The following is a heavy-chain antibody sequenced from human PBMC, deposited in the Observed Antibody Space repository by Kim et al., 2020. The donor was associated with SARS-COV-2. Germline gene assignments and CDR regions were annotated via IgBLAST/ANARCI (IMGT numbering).Heavy chain of an antibody. J-gene: IGHJ4*02. Sequence: QKFQGRVTITRDTSASTAYMELSSLRSEDTAVYYCARVDYYGSGSYFFDYWGQGTLVTVSS. D-gene: IGHD3-10*01. CDR3: ARVDYYGSGSYFFDY. V-gene: IGHV1-3*01.